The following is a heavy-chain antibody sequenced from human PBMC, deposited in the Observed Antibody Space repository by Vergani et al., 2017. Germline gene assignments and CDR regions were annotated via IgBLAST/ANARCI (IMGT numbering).Heavy chain of an antibody. V-gene: IGHV2-70*04. CDR2: IDWDDDK. CDR1: GFSLSTSGMR. CDR3: ARATNWGSTGFDY. J-gene: IGHJ4*02. Sequence: QVTLKESGPALVKPTQTLTLTCTFSGFSLSTSGMRVSWIRQPPGKALEWLARIDWDDDKFYSTSLKTRLTISKDTSKNQVVLTMTNMDPVDTATYYCARATNWGSTGFDYWGQGTLVTVSS. D-gene: IGHD7-27*01.